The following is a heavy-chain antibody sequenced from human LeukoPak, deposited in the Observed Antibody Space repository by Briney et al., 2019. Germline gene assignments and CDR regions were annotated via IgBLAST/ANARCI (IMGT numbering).Heavy chain of an antibody. D-gene: IGHD3-10*01. V-gene: IGHV3-23*01. CDR3: VRVPGSYYVDFDY. CDR1: GFTFSSYA. CDR2: ISNSGGST. J-gene: IGHJ4*02. Sequence: PGGSLRLSCAASGFTFSSYAMSWVRQAPGKGLEWVSSISNSGGSTYYADPVKGRFTISRDNSKNTLYLQMNSLRAEDTAVYYCVRVPGSYYVDFDYWGQGTLVTVSS.